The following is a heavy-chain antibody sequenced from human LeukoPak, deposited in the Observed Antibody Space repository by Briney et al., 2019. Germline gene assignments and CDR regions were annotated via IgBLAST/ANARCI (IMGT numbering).Heavy chain of an antibody. CDR3: ARQYSSGWYKGYFQY. V-gene: IGHV4-34*01. Sequence: PSETLSLTCAVYGGSFSGYYWSWIRQPPGKGLEWIGEINHSGSTNYNPSLKSRVTISVDTSKNQFSLKLSSVTAADTAVYYCARQYSSGWYKGYFQYWGQGTLVTVSS. CDR1: GGSFSGYY. CDR2: INHSGST. J-gene: IGHJ1*01. D-gene: IGHD6-19*01.